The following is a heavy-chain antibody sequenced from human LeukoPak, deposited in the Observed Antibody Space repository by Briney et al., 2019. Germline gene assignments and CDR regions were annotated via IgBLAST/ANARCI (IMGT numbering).Heavy chain of an antibody. J-gene: IGHJ5*02. CDR2: IDPNRGGT. CDR3: ARGSCSSTSCSRNWFDP. Sequence: ASVKVSCKTSGYTFTDYNTHWVRQAPGQGPEWMGWIDPNRGGTNYAHRFQDRVTITRDTSISTVYMELNNLRSDDTAVYYCARGSCSSTSCSRNWFDPWGQGTLVTVSS. V-gene: IGHV1-2*07. CDR1: GYTFTDYN. D-gene: IGHD2-2*01.